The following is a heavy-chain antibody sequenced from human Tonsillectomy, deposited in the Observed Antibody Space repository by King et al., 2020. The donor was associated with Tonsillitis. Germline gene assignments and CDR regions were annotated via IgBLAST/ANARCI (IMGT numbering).Heavy chain of an antibody. D-gene: IGHD6-13*01. CDR2: ISYDGSNK. Sequence: VQLVESGGGVVQPGRSLRLSCAASGFTFSSYGMHWVRQAPGKGLEWVAVISYDGSNKYYADSVKGRFTISRDNSKNTLYLQMNSLRAEDTAVYYCAKDNDRGSSWYGYYYYGMDVWGQGTTVTVSS. V-gene: IGHV3-30*18. CDR1: GFTFSSYG. J-gene: IGHJ6*02. CDR3: AKDNDRGSSWYGYYYYGMDV.